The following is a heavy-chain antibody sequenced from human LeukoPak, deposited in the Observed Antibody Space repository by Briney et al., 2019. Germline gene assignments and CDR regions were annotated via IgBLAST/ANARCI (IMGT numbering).Heavy chain of an antibody. CDR3: ARFYYDDSAYQLYWHFDL. CDR1: GGSISSGGYS. V-gene: IGHV4-30-2*02. Sequence: SETLSLTCAVSGGSISSGGYSWSWIRQPPGKGLEWIGYIYHSGSTYYNPSLKSRVTISVDRSKNQFSLKLSSVTAADTAVYYCARFYYDDSAYQLYWHFDLWGRGTLVTVSS. J-gene: IGHJ2*01. D-gene: IGHD3-22*01. CDR2: IYHSGST.